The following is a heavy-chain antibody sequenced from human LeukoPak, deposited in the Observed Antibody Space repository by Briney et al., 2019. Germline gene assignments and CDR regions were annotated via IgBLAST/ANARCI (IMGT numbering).Heavy chain of an antibody. Sequence: SETLSLTCTVSGGSISSSSYYWGWIRQPPGKGLEWIGSIYYSGSTYYNPSLKSRVTMSVDTSKNQFSLKLSSVTAADTAVYYCARPFVTTDAFDIWGQGTMVTVSS. CDR3: ARPFVTTDAFDI. V-gene: IGHV4-39*01. D-gene: IGHD4-11*01. CDR2: IYYSGST. J-gene: IGHJ3*02. CDR1: GGSISSSSYY.